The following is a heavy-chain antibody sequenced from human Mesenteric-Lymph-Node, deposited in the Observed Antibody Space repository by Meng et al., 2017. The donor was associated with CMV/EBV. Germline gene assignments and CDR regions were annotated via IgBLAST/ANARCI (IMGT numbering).Heavy chain of an antibody. CDR3: AQDTPRRSLDY. CDR2: IRSDGGNK. D-gene: IGHD1-14*01. V-gene: IGHV3-30*02. Sequence: GGSLRLSCAASGFTFSSYGMHWVRQAPSKGLEWVAFIRSDGGNKYYADSVKGRFTISRDNSKNTLYLQMNSLRAEDTAVYYCAQDTPRRSLDYWGQGTLVTVSS. J-gene: IGHJ4*02. CDR1: GFTFSSYG.